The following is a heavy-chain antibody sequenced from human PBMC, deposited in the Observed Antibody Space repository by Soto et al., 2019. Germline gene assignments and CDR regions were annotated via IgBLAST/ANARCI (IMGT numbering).Heavy chain of an antibody. CDR3: ARAQSSSSIWWFDP. Sequence: SETLSLTCAVYGGSFSGYYWSWIRQPPGKGLEWIGEINHSGSTNYNPSLKSRVTISVDTSKNQFSLKLSSVTAADTAVYYCARAQSSSSIWWFDPWGQGTLVTVSS. CDR1: GGSFSGYY. CDR2: INHSGST. V-gene: IGHV4-34*01. J-gene: IGHJ5*02. D-gene: IGHD6-6*01.